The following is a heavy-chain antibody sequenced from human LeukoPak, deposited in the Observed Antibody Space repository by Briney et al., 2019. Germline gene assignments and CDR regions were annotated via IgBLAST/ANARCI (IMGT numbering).Heavy chain of an antibody. D-gene: IGHD2-2*01. CDR1: GYTFTSYD. Sequence: ASVKVSCKASGYTFTSYDINWVRQATGQGLEWMGWMNPNSGNTGYAQKFQGRVTMTRNTSISTAYMELSSLRSEDTALYYCAKTRVLVPAASGNWFDPWGQGTLVTVSS. CDR3: AKTRVLVPAASGNWFDP. CDR2: MNPNSGNT. J-gene: IGHJ5*02. V-gene: IGHV1-8*01.